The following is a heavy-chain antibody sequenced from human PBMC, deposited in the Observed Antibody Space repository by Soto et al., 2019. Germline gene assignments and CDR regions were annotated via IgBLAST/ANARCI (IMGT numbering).Heavy chain of an antibody. D-gene: IGHD2-15*01. Sequence: EVQLVESGGYLVQPGGSLRLSCAASGFTFDGYAMHWVRQAPGQGLEWVSRIRWNSANIGYADSVKGRFTISRENAKSSQYIQTHILRAEGTALYYCAKDNGAYCRDYYRPHMDVWGKGTTVTVSS. J-gene: IGHJ6*03. CDR2: IRWNSANI. CDR3: AKDNGAYCRDYYRPHMDV. CDR1: GFTFDGYA. V-gene: IGHV3-9*01.